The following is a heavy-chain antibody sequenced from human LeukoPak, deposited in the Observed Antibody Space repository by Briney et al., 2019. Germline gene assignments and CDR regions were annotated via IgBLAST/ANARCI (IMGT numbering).Heavy chain of an antibody. Sequence: SGPTLVNPTQTLTQTCTFSGFSLSTSGVGVGWIRQPPGKALEWHALIYWDDDKRYSPSLKSRLTITKDTSKNQVVLTMTNMDPVDTATYYCAHRLAGYYDSSGYRETTSYYFDYWGQGTLVTVSS. CDR2: IYWDDDK. D-gene: IGHD3-22*01. J-gene: IGHJ4*02. CDR3: AHRLAGYYDSSGYRETTSYYFDY. CDR1: GFSLSTSGVG. V-gene: IGHV2-5*02.